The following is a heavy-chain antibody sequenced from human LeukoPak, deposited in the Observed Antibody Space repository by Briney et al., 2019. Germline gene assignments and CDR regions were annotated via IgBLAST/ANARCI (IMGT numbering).Heavy chain of an antibody. V-gene: IGHV3-30-3*01. CDR2: ISYDGSNK. J-gene: IGHJ6*02. CDR1: GFTLSSYA. CDR3: ARAMDV. Sequence: PGRSLRLSCAASGFTLSSYAMHWVRQAPGKGLEWVAVISYDGSNKYYADSVKGRFTISRDNSKNTLYLQMNSLRAEDTAVYYCARAMDVWGQGATVTVSS.